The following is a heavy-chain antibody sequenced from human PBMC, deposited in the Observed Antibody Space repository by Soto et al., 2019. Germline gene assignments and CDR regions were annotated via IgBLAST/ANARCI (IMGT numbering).Heavy chain of an antibody. V-gene: IGHV3-7*01. CDR2: IKHDGSEK. CDR3: ARGVY. J-gene: IGHJ4*02. CDR1: GFTFSSDW. Sequence: EVQLVESGGGLVQPGGSLRLSCAASGFTFSSDWMSRVRQAPGRGLEWVANIKHDGSEKYYVDSVMDRFTISRDNAKNSLSLQMNSLRAEDTAVYYCARGVYWGQGTLVTVSS.